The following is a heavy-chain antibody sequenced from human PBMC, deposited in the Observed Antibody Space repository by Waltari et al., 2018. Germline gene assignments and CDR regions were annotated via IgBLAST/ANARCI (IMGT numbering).Heavy chain of an antibody. Sequence: QVQLQESGPGLVTPSETLSLTCVVSGYSISTGYYWGWIRQPPGKGLEWIGSIHHSGSTYDNPSLKSRVTISVDTPKNLFSLRLNSVTAADTAVYYCARQGRVISGPESFFDYWGQGTPVTVSS. CDR1: GYSISTGYY. J-gene: IGHJ4*02. CDR3: ARQGRVISGPESFFDY. D-gene: IGHD2-21*01. CDR2: IHHSGST. V-gene: IGHV4-38-2*01.